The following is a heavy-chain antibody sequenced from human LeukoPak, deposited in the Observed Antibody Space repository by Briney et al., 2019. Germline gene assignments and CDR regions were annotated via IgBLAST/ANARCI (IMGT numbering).Heavy chain of an antibody. D-gene: IGHD3-3*01. J-gene: IGHJ6*04. CDR3: ASGFRFLEWLLLL. Sequence: GASVKVSCKASGYTFTGYYMHWVRQTPGQGLEWMGGIIPIFGTANYAQKFQGRVTITTDESTSTAYMELSSLRSEDTAVYYCASGFRFLEWLLLLWGKGTTVTVSS. CDR1: GYTFTGYY. CDR2: IIPIFGTA. V-gene: IGHV1-69*05.